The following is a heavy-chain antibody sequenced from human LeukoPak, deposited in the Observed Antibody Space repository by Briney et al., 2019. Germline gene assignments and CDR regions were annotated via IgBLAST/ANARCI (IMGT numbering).Heavy chain of an antibody. Sequence: ASVKVSCKTSGYTFTSYGISWVRQDPGQGLEWLGWISANNGNTNYAQKFQGRVTMTTDKSTSTAYMELRSLRSDDTAVYYCARDKVSPLDWFDPWGQGTPVTVSS. CDR3: ARDKVSPLDWFDP. CDR1: GYTFTSYG. CDR2: ISANNGNT. V-gene: IGHV1-18*01. J-gene: IGHJ5*02.